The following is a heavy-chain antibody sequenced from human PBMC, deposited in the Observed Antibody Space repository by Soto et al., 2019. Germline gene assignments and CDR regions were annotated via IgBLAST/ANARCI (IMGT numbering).Heavy chain of an antibody. Sequence: SETLSLTCTVSGGSISSGGYYWSWIRQHPGKGLEWIGYIYYSGSTYYNPSLKSRVTISVDTSKNQFSLKLSSVTAADTAVYYCARGYYYDSSGYYFDYWGQGTLVTVSS. CDR2: IYYSGST. V-gene: IGHV4-31*03. J-gene: IGHJ4*02. CDR1: GGSISSGGYY. D-gene: IGHD3-22*01. CDR3: ARGYYYDSSGYYFDY.